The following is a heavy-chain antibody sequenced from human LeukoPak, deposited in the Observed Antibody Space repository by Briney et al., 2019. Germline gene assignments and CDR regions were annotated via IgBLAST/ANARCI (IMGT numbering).Heavy chain of an antibody. CDR2: INHSGST. Sequence: SETLSLTCAVYGGSFSGYYWSWIRQPPGKGLEWIGEINHSGSTNYNLSLKSRVTISVDTSKNQFSLKLSSVTAADTAVYYCARNGSSGWHDFDYWGQGTLVTVSS. CDR1: GGSFSGYY. D-gene: IGHD6-19*01. CDR3: ARNGSSGWHDFDY. J-gene: IGHJ4*02. V-gene: IGHV4-34*01.